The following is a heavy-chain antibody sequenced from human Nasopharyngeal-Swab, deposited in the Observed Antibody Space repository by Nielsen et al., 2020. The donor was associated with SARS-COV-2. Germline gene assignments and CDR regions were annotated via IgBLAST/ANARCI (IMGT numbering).Heavy chain of an antibody. V-gene: IGHV4-59*12. CDR1: DGSISSYS. J-gene: IGHJ4*02. CDR3: ARAGASCSCTCCYIDY. CDR2: LDYSGSP. Sequence: AKPLSLTCTVSDGSISSYSWSWIRQPPGKGLGWIGYLDYSGSPNYNPSLQSRVTISVDTYKNQFSLKLSSVTAADTAVYYCARAGASCSCTCCYIDYWGQGTLVTVSS. D-gene: IGHD2-2*02.